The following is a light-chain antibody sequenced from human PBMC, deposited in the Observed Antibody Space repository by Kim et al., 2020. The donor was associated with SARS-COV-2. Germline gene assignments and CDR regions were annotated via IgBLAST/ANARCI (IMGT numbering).Light chain of an antibody. Sequence: EIVMTQSPATLSVSPGERATLSCRASQSVSSNLAWYQQKPGQAPRLLIYGASTRAPGIPARFSGSGSGTDFTLTIYSLQSEDFAVYYCHQYNDWPPLTFGGRTKVDIK. CDR3: HQYNDWPPLT. CDR2: GAS. J-gene: IGKJ4*01. V-gene: IGKV3-15*01. CDR1: QSVSSN.